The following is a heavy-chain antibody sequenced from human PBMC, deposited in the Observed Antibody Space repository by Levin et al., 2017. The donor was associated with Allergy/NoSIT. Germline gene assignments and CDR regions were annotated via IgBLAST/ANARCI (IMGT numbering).Heavy chain of an antibody. D-gene: IGHD6-13*01. Sequence: LSLTCAGAEFPFGDYAIHWVRQPPGKGLEWVSGISWNSAGIDYADSVKGRFTISRDNAKNSLYLQMNSLRAEDTALYYCARKRTIAAAGFDVFDIWGQGTMVTVSS. V-gene: IGHV3-9*01. CDR3: ARKRTIAAAGFDVFDI. J-gene: IGHJ3*02. CDR2: ISWNSAGI. CDR1: EFPFGDYA.